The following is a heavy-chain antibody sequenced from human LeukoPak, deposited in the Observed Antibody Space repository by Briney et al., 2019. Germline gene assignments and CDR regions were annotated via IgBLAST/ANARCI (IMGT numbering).Heavy chain of an antibody. CDR1: GFTFDDYA. CDR3: AKDKSAYGDYYFDY. Sequence: QSGGSLRLSCAASGFTFDDYAMHWVRQAPGKGLEWVSGISWNSGNIGYADSVKGRFTISRDNAKNSLYLQMNSLRAEDTAFYYCAKDKSAYGDYYFDYWGQGILVIVSS. CDR2: ISWNSGNI. J-gene: IGHJ4*02. V-gene: IGHV3-9*01. D-gene: IGHD4-17*01.